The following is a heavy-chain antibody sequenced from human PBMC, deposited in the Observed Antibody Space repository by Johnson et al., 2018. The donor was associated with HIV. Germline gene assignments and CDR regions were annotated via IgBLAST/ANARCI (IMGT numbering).Heavy chain of an antibody. D-gene: IGHD1-26*01. V-gene: IGHV3-66*02. Sequence: VQLVESGGGLVQPGGSLRLSCAASGFTVSSNYMSWVRQAPGKGLESVSVVYSGGTTHYADSVKGRFTISRDNSKNTLYLQMNNLRPEDTAVNYCAKESKWESRTPHAFDIWGQGTMVTVSS. CDR3: AKESKWESRTPHAFDI. CDR1: GFTVSSNY. J-gene: IGHJ3*02. CDR2: VYSGGTT.